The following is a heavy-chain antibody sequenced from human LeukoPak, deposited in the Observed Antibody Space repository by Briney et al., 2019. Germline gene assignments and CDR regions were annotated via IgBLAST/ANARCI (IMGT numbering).Heavy chain of an antibody. J-gene: IGHJ4*02. CDR1: GFTVSSNY. Sequence: GGSLRLSCAASGFTVSSNYMNWVRQAPGKGLEWVSAVSRSGDSTYYADSVKGRFTISRDNSKNTLYLQMGSLRAEDTALYYCAKDLIAVGDGYYFDYWGQGTLVTVSS. D-gene: IGHD6-19*01. CDR3: AKDLIAVGDGYYFDY. CDR2: VSRSGDST. V-gene: IGHV3-23*01.